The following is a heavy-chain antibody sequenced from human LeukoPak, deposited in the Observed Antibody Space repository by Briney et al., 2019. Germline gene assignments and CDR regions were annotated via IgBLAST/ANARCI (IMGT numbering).Heavy chain of an antibody. CDR1: GGSISSYY. CDR3: ARLGTGGYSGYAADPHFDY. J-gene: IGHJ4*02. D-gene: IGHD5-12*01. Sequence: SETLSLTCTVSGGSISSYYWSWIRQPPGKGLEWIGYIYYSGSTNYNPSLKSRATISVDTSKNQFSLKLSSVTAADTAVYYCARLGTGGYSGYAADPHFDYWGQGTLVTVSS. V-gene: IGHV4-59*08. CDR2: IYYSGST.